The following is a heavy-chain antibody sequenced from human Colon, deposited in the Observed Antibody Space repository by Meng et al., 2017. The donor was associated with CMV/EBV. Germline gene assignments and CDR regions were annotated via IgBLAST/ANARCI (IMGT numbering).Heavy chain of an antibody. CDR1: GGSISSYY. Sequence: SETLSLTCTVSGGSISSYYWSWIRQPPGKGLEWIGYIYYSGSTNYNPSLKSRVTISVDTSKNQFSLKLSSVTAADTAVYYCARVMESDAFDIWGQGTMVPSPQ. V-gene: IGHV4-59*01. CDR3: ARVMESDAFDI. CDR2: IYYSGST. J-gene: IGHJ3*02. D-gene: IGHD3-10*01.